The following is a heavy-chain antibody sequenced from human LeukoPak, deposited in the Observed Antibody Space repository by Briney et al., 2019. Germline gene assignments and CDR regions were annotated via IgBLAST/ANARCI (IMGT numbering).Heavy chain of an antibody. V-gene: IGHV1-69*13. CDR3: ARGYSYGHKGRYYFDY. CDR2: IIPIFGTA. Sequence: GASVKVSCKASGGTFSSYAISWVRQAPGQGLEWMGGIIPIFGTANYAQKFQGRVTITADESTSTAYMELSSLRSEDTAVYHCARGYSYGHKGRYYFDYWGQGTLVTVSS. J-gene: IGHJ4*02. D-gene: IGHD5-18*01. CDR1: GGTFSSYA.